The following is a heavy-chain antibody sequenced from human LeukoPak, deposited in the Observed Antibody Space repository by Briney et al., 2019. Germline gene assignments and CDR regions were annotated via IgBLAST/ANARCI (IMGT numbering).Heavy chain of an antibody. V-gene: IGHV4-34*01. CDR1: GGSFSGYY. CDR3: VGKGYYDILTGHDY. D-gene: IGHD3-9*01. Sequence: SETLSLTCAVYGGSFSGYYWSWIRQPPGKGLEWIGEINHSGSTNYNPSLKSRVTISVDTSKNQFSLKLSSVTAADTAVYYCVGKGYYDILTGHDYWGQGTLVTVPS. CDR2: INHSGST. J-gene: IGHJ4*02.